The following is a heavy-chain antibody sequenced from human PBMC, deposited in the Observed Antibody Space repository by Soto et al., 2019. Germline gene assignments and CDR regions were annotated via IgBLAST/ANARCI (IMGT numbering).Heavy chain of an antibody. Sequence: PSETLSLTCAVYGGSISSNKWWSGVRQPPGKGLEWIGEIYHSGSTNYNPSLKSRVTISLDKSKNQFSLKLTSVTAADSAVYYCARDDHIVVVPTSLGAMDVWGQGTTVTVSS. CDR3: ARDDHIVVVPTSLGAMDV. V-gene: IGHV4-4*02. CDR1: GGSISSNKW. D-gene: IGHD2-2*01. J-gene: IGHJ6*02. CDR2: IYHSGST.